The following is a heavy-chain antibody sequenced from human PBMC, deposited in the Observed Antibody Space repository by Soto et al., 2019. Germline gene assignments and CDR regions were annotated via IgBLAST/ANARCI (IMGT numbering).Heavy chain of an antibody. CDR3: ARHSGYNYGHNDY. J-gene: IGHJ4*02. CDR2: LYYSGST. D-gene: IGHD5-18*01. CDR1: GGSIKSNNYY. V-gene: IGHV4-39*01. Sequence: SGTLSLTFTVPGGSIKSNNYYWGWIRRPPGKGLEWIGSLYYSGSTYYSPSLNSRVTISVDTSKNQFSLKLSSVTAADTAVYYCARHSGYNYGHNDYWGQGTLVTVSS.